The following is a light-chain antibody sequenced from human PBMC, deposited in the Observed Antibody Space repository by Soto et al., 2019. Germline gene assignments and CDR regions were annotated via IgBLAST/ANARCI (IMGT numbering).Light chain of an antibody. Sequence: QSALTQPASVSGSPGQSITISCTGTSSDVGGYNYVSWYPQHPGKAPKVVIYEVSNRPLGVSNRFSASKSGNTASLIISGLQADDEADYFCSSYRSTTPFGVFGTGTKVTVL. CDR2: EVS. CDR1: SSDVGGYNY. V-gene: IGLV2-14*01. CDR3: SSYRSTTPFGV. J-gene: IGLJ1*01.